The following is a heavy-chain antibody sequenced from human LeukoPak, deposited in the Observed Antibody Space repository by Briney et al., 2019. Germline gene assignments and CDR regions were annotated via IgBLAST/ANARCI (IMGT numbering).Heavy chain of an antibody. D-gene: IGHD3-9*01. CDR1: GYTFTGYY. CDR3: ARIWYYDILTGYSNDAFDI. J-gene: IGHJ3*02. Sequence: ASVKVSCKASGYTFTGYYMHWVRQAPGQGPEWMGWINPNSGGTNYAQKFQGRVTMTRDTSISTAYMELSRLRSDDTAVYYCARIWYYDILTGYSNDAFDIWGQGTMVTVSS. V-gene: IGHV1-2*02. CDR2: INPNSGGT.